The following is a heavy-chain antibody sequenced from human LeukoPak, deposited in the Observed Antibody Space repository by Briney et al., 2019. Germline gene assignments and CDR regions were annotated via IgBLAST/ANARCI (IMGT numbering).Heavy chain of an antibody. J-gene: IGHJ5*02. D-gene: IGHD3-22*01. CDR1: GGTFSSYA. V-gene: IGHV1-69*05. CDR2: IIPIFGTA. Sequence: SVKVSCKASGGTFSSYAISWVRQAPGQGLEWMGGIIPIFGTAKYAQKFQGRVTITTDESTSTAYMELSSLRSEDTAVYYCARDHYYDSSGYYNWFDPWGQGTLVTVSS. CDR3: ARDHYYDSSGYYNWFDP.